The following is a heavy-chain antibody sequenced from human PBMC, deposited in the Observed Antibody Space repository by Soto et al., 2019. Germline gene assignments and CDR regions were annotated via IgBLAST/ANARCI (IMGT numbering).Heavy chain of an antibody. CDR2: IYSGGST. Sequence: EVQLVESGGGLVQPGGSLRLSCAASGFTVSSNYMSWVRQAPGKGLEWVSVIYSGGSTYYADSVKGRFTISRHNSKNTLYLQINRLRAEDTAVYYCARAYSSSPTYFDYWGQGTLVTVSS. J-gene: IGHJ4*02. CDR1: GFTVSSNY. V-gene: IGHV3-53*04. D-gene: IGHD6-13*01. CDR3: ARAYSSSPTYFDY.